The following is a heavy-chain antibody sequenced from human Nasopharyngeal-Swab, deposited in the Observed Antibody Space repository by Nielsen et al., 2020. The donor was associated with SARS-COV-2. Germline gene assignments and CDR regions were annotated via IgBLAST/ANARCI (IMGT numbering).Heavy chain of an antibody. J-gene: IGHJ4*02. CDR2: INPSGGST. D-gene: IGHD2-15*01. CDR3: ARLYCSGGSCYLRYFDY. Sequence: ASVKVSCKASGYTFTSYYMHWVRQAPGQGLEWMGIINPSGGSTSYAQKFQGRVTMTRDTSTSTVYMELSSLRSEDTAVYYCARLYCSGGSCYLRYFDYWGQGTLVTVSS. V-gene: IGHV1-46*01. CDR1: GYTFTSYY.